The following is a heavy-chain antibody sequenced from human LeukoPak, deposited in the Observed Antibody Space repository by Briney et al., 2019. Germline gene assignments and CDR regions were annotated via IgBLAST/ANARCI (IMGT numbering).Heavy chain of an antibody. D-gene: IGHD5-12*01. CDR3: ARGRDSGYDRSVDY. CDR1: GFTVSNTY. V-gene: IGHV3-66*01. J-gene: IGHJ4*02. CDR2: IYSGGTT. Sequence: PGGSLRLSCAASGFTVSNTYMNWVRQAPGKGLEWVSVIYSGGTTYYADSVKGRFTISRDNSKNTLYLQMNSLRAEDTAVYYCARGRDSGYDRSVDYWGRGTLVTVSS.